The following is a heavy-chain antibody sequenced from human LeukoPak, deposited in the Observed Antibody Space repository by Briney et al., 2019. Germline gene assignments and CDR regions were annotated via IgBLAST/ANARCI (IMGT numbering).Heavy chain of an antibody. D-gene: IGHD5-18*01. CDR1: GYSFTSYG. J-gene: IGHJ3*02. Sequence: ASVKVSCKASGYSFTSYGFNWVRQAPGQGLEWMGWMSAYNGKTNYAHSLQGGVTVTADTSTSTAYMELRSLRSEDTAVYYCARGMGYSYGHPQGAFDIWGQGTMVTVSS. CDR3: ARGMGYSYGHPQGAFDI. CDR2: MSAYNGKT. V-gene: IGHV1-18*01.